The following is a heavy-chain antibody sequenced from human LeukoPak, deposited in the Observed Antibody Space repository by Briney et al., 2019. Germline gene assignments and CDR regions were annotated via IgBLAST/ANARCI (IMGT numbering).Heavy chain of an antibody. V-gene: IGHV4-4*07. CDR3: ARDRGDNWKCSIWAYLDP. CDR1: GGSISSYY. CDR2: IYTSGST. Sequence: PSETLSLTCTVSGGSISSYYWSWIRQPAGEGLEWIGRIYTSGSTNYHPSLKSRVTMSVDTSKNQFSLKLSSVTAADTAVYYCARDRGDNWKCSIWAYLDPWGQGTPVTVSS. J-gene: IGHJ5*02. D-gene: IGHD1-20*01.